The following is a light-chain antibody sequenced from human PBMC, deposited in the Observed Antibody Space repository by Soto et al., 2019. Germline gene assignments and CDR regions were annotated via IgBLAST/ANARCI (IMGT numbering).Light chain of an antibody. CDR2: AAS. V-gene: IGKV1-27*01. CDR3: QRYHSAPLT. CDR1: QDIRNY. Sequence: DIQMTQSPSSLSASVGDRVTMTCRASQDIRNYVAWYQQKPGEVPKLLIYAASTLQSGAPARFSGGGFGTDFTLTISILRPEDVATYYCQRYHSAPLTFGPGTKVDLK. J-gene: IGKJ3*01.